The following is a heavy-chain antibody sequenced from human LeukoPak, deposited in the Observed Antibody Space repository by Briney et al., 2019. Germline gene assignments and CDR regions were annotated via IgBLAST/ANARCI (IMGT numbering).Heavy chain of an antibody. D-gene: IGHD3-9*01. V-gene: IGHV3-74*01. CDR1: GFSLSRYW. Sequence: GGSLRHSCAASGFSLSRYWMHWVRQSPGTGPVWVSYIDNDGTHATYADSVRGRFTVSRDNAKNMLYLQMNGLRAEDTAVYYCTRGGFDHNMDVWGKGTTVTVSS. CDR2: IDNDGTHA. J-gene: IGHJ6*03. CDR3: TRGGFDHNMDV.